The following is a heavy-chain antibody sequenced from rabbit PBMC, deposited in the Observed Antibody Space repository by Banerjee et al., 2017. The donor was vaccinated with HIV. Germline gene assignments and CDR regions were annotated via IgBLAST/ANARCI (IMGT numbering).Heavy chain of an antibody. CDR1: RFSFSSSDY. J-gene: IGHJ3*01. D-gene: IGHD4-1*01. CDR2: IDADSTDIT. CDR3: ATYSRGWVWDIRLDL. Sequence: QSLEESGGDLVKPGASLTLTCTASRFSFSSSDYMCWVRQAPGKGLEWIACIDADSTDITYYASWAKGRFTISKTSSTTVTLQMTSLTAADTATYFCATYSRGWVWDIRLDLWGQGTLVTVS. V-gene: IGHV1S40*01.